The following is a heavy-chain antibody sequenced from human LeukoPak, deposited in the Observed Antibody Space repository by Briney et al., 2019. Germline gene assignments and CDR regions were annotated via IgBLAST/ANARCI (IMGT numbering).Heavy chain of an antibody. Sequence: GGSLRLSCAASGFTFRNYAMSWVRQAPGKGLEWVSGISGSGGSTYYADSVKGRFPISRDNSKNTLYMEMNSLRAEDSAVYYCAKDLGVTAGYFDYWGQGTLVTVSS. CDR3: AKDLGVTAGYFDY. D-gene: IGHD4-23*01. CDR1: GFTFRNYA. CDR2: ISGSGGST. V-gene: IGHV3-23*01. J-gene: IGHJ4*02.